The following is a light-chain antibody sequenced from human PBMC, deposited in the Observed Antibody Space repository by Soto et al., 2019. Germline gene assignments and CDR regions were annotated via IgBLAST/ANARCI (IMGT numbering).Light chain of an antibody. Sequence: IQMTQSPSSLSASVGDRVTITCRASQGIRHYLAWYQQKPGKVPKLLIYAASTLQSGVPSRFSGSGSGTDFTLTISSLQPEDVATYYCQKYDTLPLTFGAGTEV. J-gene: IGKJ4*01. CDR1: QGIRHY. CDR2: AAS. V-gene: IGKV1-27*01. CDR3: QKYDTLPLT.